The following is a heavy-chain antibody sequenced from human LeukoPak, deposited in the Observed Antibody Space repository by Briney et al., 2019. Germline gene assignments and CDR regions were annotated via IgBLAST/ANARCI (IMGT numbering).Heavy chain of an antibody. CDR1: GGSISSYY. Sequence: SETLSLTCTVSGGSISSYYWSWIRQPPWKGLEWIGYIYYSGSTNYNPSLKSRVTISVDTSKNQFSLKLSSVTAADTAVYYCARNLRRYYFDYWGQGTLVTVSS. V-gene: IGHV4-59*01. CDR2: IYYSGST. CDR3: ARNLRRYYFDY. J-gene: IGHJ4*02. D-gene: IGHD1-14*01.